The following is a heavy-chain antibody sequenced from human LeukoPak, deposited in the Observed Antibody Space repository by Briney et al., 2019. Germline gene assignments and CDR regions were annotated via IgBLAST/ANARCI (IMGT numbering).Heavy chain of an antibody. CDR2: IWHDGSNK. D-gene: IGHD5-18*01. CDR3: ARDRGYTYGHPLDY. J-gene: IGHJ4*02. Sequence: PGRSLRLSCAASGFTFSTYVIHWVRQAPGKGLEWVALIWHDGSNKYYGDSVKDRFTISRDNSKNTLYLQMDSLRDKDTAVYYCARDRGYTYGHPLDYWGQGTLVTVSS. V-gene: IGHV3-33*01. CDR1: GFTFSTYV.